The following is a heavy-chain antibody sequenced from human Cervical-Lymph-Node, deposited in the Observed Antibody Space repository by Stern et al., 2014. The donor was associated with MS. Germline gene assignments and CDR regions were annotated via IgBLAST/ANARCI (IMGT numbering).Heavy chain of an antibody. CDR3: TTSQGAF. V-gene: IGHV1-8*01. CDR1: GYAFTNYD. J-gene: IGHJ4*02. CDR2: INPNTGNA. D-gene: IGHD3-16*01. Sequence: VQLLQSGTELRKPGASVRVSCKASGYAFTNYDINWVRQATGQGLEWVGLINPNTGNAGPAQKFHGRVTITTNNSITTAYMDLSNLRSEDTAIYYCTTSQGAFWGQGTLITVSS.